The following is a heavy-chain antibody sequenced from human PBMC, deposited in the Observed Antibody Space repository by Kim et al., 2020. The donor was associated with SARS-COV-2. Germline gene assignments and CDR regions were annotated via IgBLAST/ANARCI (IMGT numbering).Heavy chain of an antibody. CDR1: GFTFDDYA. J-gene: IGHJ6*02. CDR3: AKDNTRKIQLWLLTYYYYGMDV. V-gene: IGHV3-43*02. Sequence: GGSLRLSCAASGFTFDDYAMHWVRQAPGKGLEWVSLISGDGGSTYYADSVKGRFTISRDNSKNSLYLQINSLRTEDTALYYCAKDNTRKIQLWLLTYYYYGMDVWGQGTTVTVSS. D-gene: IGHD5-18*01. CDR2: ISGDGGST.